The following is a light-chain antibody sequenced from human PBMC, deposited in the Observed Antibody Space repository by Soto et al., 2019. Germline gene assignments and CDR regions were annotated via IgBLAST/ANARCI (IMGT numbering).Light chain of an antibody. CDR2: DVS. J-gene: IGLJ3*02. CDR3: CSYAGSYPSV. V-gene: IGLV2-11*01. CDR1: SSDVGGYNY. Sequence: QSVLTQPRSVSGSPGQSVTISCTGTSSDVGGYNYVSWYQHHPGKAPKLMIYDVSKRPSGVPDRFSGSQSGNTASLTISGLQAEDEADYYCCSYAGSYPSVFGGGTKLTVL.